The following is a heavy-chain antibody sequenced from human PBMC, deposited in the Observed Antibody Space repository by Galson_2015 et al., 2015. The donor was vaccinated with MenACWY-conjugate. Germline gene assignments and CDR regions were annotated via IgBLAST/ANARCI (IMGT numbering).Heavy chain of an antibody. CDR1: GFTFSTYW. V-gene: IGHV3-74*01. J-gene: IGHJ4*02. CDR3: ARLGGNYRTSSHFNY. D-gene: IGHD1-26*01. CDR2: INSDGRRT. Sequence: SLRLSCAASGFTFSTYWMHWVRQAPGKGLVWVSRINSDGRRTSYADSVKGRFTISRDKAKHTLYMQMNSLRAEDTAVYYCARLGGNYRTSSHFNYSGQGTLFTVSS.